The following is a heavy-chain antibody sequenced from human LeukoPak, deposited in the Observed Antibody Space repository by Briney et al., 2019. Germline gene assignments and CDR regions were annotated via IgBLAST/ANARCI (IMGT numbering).Heavy chain of an antibody. V-gene: IGHV3-33*08. D-gene: IGHD3-22*01. J-gene: IGHJ4*02. CDR1: GFTFSSYE. CDR3: ARAYYYDVSVTPDY. CDR2: IWYDGRNE. Sequence: GGSLRLSCAASGFTFSSYEMNWVRQAPGKGLEWVAVIWYDGRNEYYADSVKGRFTISRDTSKNTLYLQMNSLRAEDTAVYYCARAYYYDVSVTPDYWGQGTLVTVSS.